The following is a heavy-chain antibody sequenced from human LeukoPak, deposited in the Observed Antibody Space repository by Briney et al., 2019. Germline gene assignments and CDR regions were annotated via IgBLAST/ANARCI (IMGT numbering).Heavy chain of an antibody. V-gene: IGHV1-2*02. Sequence: ASVKVSCKASGYTFTGYYMHWVRQAPGQGLEWVGWINPNSGGTNYAQKFQGRVTMTRDTSISTAYMELSRLRSGDTAVYYCARAGSYGGKWGIDYWGQGTLVTVSS. J-gene: IGHJ4*02. CDR2: INPNSGGT. D-gene: IGHD4-23*01. CDR1: GYTFTGYY. CDR3: ARAGSYGGKWGIDY.